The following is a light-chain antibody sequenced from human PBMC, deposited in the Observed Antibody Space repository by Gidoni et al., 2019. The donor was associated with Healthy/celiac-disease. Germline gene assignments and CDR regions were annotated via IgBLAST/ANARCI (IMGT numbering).Light chain of an antibody. CDR2: AAS. J-gene: IGKJ1*01. V-gene: IGKV1-39*01. CDR3: QQSYSTPRT. Sequence: DIQMTQSPSSLSASVGDRVTITGRARQSISSYLNWYQQKPGKAPKLLIYAASSLQSRVPSRFSGSGSGTDFTLTISSLQPEDFATYYCQQSYSTPRTFGQGTKVEIK. CDR1: QSISSY.